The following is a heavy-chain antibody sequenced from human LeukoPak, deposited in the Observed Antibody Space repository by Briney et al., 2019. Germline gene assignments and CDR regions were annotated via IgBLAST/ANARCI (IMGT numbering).Heavy chain of an antibody. D-gene: IGHD6-19*01. V-gene: IGHV3-23*01. CDR2: ISGSGGST. Sequence: PGGSLRLSCAASGITFNSYAIYWVRQAPGKGLEWVSGISGSGGSTYHADSVKGRFSISRDNSRNTVFLQMHSLRAEDTALYYCAKTTAGYSSGRYPGWPIDYWGQGTLVTVSS. CDR1: GITFNSYA. J-gene: IGHJ4*02. CDR3: AKTTAGYSSGRYPGWPIDY.